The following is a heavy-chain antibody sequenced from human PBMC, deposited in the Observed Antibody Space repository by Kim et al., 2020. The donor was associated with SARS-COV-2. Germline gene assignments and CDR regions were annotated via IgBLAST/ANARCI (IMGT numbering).Heavy chain of an antibody. CDR3: ARDSGRIVDY. Sequence: STCDADSVKGRFTISKDNAKNTVYLQMSSLRADDTAVYYCARDSGRIVDYWGQGTLVTVSS. J-gene: IGHJ4*02. D-gene: IGHD3-10*01. CDR2: ST. V-gene: IGHV3-74*01.